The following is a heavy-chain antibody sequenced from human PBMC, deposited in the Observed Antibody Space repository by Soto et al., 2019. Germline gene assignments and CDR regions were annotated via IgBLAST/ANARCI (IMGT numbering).Heavy chain of an antibody. J-gene: IGHJ4*02. V-gene: IGHV1-46*01. CDR2: INPSGGST. Sequence: QVQLVQSGAEVKKPGASVKISCKASGYTFTSYYMHWVRQAPGQGLEWMGIINPSGGSTNYAQKLQGRVAMTSATSTSTVYMELNSLRSEDTALYYCARPPYPGCINAVCYPLDYWGQGTLVTVSS. CDR3: ARPPYPGCINAVCYPLDY. D-gene: IGHD2-8*01. CDR1: GYTFTSYY.